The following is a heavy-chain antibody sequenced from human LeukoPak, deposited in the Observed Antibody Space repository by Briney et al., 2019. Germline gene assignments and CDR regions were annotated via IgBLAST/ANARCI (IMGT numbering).Heavy chain of an antibody. D-gene: IGHD3-16*01. J-gene: IGHJ4*02. CDR3: ARRGRIGPGAKYYFDY. CDR2: INSRSNDI. Sequence: GGSLRLSYVASGFSFSDYSMNWVRQAPGKGLEWVSSINSRSNDIYYADSVKGRFTISRDNAKNSLYLQMNSLRAEDTAVYYCARRGRIGPGAKYYFDYWGQGTLVTVSS. V-gene: IGHV3-21*06. CDR1: GFSFSDYS.